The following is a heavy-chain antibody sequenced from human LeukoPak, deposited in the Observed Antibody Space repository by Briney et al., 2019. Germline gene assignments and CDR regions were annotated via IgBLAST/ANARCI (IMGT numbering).Heavy chain of an antibody. J-gene: IGHJ4*02. CDR2: ISYDGSNK. CDR3: ARDLGPTIFSLPGY. D-gene: IGHD3-9*01. V-gene: IGHV3-30*04. CDR1: GFTFSSYV. Sequence: GGSLRLSCVASGFTFSSYVMHWVRQAPGKVLEWEAVISYDGSNKYYADSVKGRFTISRDNSKNTLYLQMNSLRAEDTAVYYCARDLGPTIFSLPGYWGQGTLVTVSS.